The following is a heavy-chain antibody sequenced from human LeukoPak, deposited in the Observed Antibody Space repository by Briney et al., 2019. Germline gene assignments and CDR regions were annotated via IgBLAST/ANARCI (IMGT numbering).Heavy chain of an antibody. Sequence: GGSLRLSCAASGFTFDDYAMHWVRQAPGKGLEWVSGISWDSGSIGYADSVKGRFTISRDNAKNSLYLQMNSLRAEDTALYYCAKGSTDTAMAHFDYWGQGTLVTVSS. D-gene: IGHD5-18*01. CDR2: ISWDSGSI. CDR1: GFTFDDYA. V-gene: IGHV3-9*01. CDR3: AKGSTDTAMAHFDY. J-gene: IGHJ4*02.